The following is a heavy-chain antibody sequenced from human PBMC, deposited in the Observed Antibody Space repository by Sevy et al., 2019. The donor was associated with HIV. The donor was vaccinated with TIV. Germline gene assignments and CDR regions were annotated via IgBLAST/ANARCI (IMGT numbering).Heavy chain of an antibody. V-gene: IGHV1-2*06. Sequence: ASVKVSCKTTGYIFSDYNMHWVRQAPGQGLEWMALINPNSGVTIYAPTFRSRVSVTRDMSMITAYMELSGLTSDDTAVYYCVREDIDEPRTLLSFDIWGQGTMVTVSS. J-gene: IGHJ3*02. CDR3: VREDIDEPRTLLSFDI. CDR1: GYIFSDYN. D-gene: IGHD3-3*01. CDR2: INPNSGVT.